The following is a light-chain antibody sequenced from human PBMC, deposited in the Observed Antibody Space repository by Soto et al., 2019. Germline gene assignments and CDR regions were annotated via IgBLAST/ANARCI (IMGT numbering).Light chain of an antibody. CDR1: QSVSSSY. CDR2: GAS. CDR3: QQYGSPIT. V-gene: IGKV3-20*01. Sequence: EIVLAQSPGPLSLSPGERATLSCRASQSVSSSYLAWYQRKPGQAPRLLIYGASSRATGIPDKFSGSGSGTDFTLTISRLEPEDFAVYYCQQYGSPITFGQGTRLEIK. J-gene: IGKJ5*01.